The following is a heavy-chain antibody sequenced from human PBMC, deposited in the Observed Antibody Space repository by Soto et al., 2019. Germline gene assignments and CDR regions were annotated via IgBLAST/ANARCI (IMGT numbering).Heavy chain of an antibody. V-gene: IGHV3-23*01. CDR2: ITGSGDYT. D-gene: IGHD4-17*01. Sequence: ELQMLESGGGLVQPGGSLRLSCAASGFTFSSYALTWVRQAPGKGLEWVSSITGSGDYTRYTDSVKGRFTITRDNAKNTLFLQMKSLRADDTAIYYCGKDPNGDYFGAFDFWGQGTMVTVSS. CDR1: GFTFSSYA. CDR3: GKDPNGDYFGAFDF. J-gene: IGHJ3*01.